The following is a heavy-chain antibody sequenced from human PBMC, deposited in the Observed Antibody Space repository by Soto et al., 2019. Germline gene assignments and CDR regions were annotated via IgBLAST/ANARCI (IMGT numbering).Heavy chain of an antibody. CDR1: GYTFTSYG. Sequence: QVQLVQSGAEVKKPGASVKVSCKASGYTFTSYGISWVRQAPGQGLEWMGWISAYNGNTNYAQKLQGRVTMTTDTSTSRADMELRSLRSDDTAVYYCARDNLTWGYYYDSSGYYPMGGYYGMDVWGQGTTVTVSS. J-gene: IGHJ6*02. CDR3: ARDNLTWGYYYDSSGYYPMGGYYGMDV. V-gene: IGHV1-18*01. D-gene: IGHD3-22*01. CDR2: ISAYNGNT.